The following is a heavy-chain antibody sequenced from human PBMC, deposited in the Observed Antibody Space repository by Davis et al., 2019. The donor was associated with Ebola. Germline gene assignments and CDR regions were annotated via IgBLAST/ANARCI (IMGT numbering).Heavy chain of an antibody. CDR2: INHSGST. D-gene: IGHD3-22*01. CDR1: GGSFSGYY. V-gene: IGHV4-34*01. J-gene: IGHJ5*02. CDR3: ARDTVDYYDSSGYYYVNWFDP. Sequence: MPGGSLRLSCAVYGGSFSGYYWSWIRQPPGKGLEWIGEINHSGSTNYNPSLKSRVTISVDTSKNQFSLKLSSVTAADTAVYYCARDTVDYYDSSGYYYVNWFDPWGQGTLVTVSS.